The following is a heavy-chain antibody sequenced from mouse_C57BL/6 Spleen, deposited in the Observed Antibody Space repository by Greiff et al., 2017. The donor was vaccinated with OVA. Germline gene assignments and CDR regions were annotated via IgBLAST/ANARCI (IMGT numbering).Heavy chain of an antibody. J-gene: IGHJ3*01. CDR3: ARHGGIYYDYDGRSWFAY. D-gene: IGHD2-4*01. Sequence: QVQLKESGAELVKPGASVKLSCKASGYTFTEYTIHWVKQRSGQGLEWIGWFYPGSGSIKYNEKFKDKATLTEDKSSSTVYMELSRLTSEDSAVYFCARHGGIYYDYDGRSWFAYWGQGTLVTVSA. CDR2: FYPGSGSI. V-gene: IGHV1-62-2*01. CDR1: GYTFTEYT.